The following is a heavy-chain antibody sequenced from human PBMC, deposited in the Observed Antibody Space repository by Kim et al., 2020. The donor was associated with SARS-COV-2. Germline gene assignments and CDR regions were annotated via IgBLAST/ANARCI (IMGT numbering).Heavy chain of an antibody. D-gene: IGHD1-20*01. Sequence: VKGRFTISRDNSKNTLYLQMNSLRAEDTAVYYCARAGPRYNWNDVGALGYWGQGTLVTVSS. CDR3: ARAGPRYNWNDVGALGY. V-gene: IGHV3-30*01. J-gene: IGHJ4*02.